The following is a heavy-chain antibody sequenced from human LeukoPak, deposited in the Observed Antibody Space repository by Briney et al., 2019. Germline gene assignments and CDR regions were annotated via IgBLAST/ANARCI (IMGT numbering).Heavy chain of an antibody. CDR2: ITSSSSAT. D-gene: IGHD5-18*01. CDR1: GFKFGSFS. J-gene: IGHJ4*02. V-gene: IGHV3-48*04. Sequence: GGSLRLSCAASGFKFGSFSMGWVRQAPGKGLEWLSYITSSSSATYYADSLMGRFAISRDNAKNSLYLQINSLRVDDTAVYYCARAIASYGDSAFWGQGTLVTVSS. CDR3: ARAIASYGDSAF.